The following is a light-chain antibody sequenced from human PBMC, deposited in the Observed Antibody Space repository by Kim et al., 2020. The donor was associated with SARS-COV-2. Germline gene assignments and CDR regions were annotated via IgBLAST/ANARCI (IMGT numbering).Light chain of an antibody. CDR3: QSYDNRLSAWV. Sequence: QRVTISCTGTGSNVGAGYDVHWYQLLPGTAPKLLISGNNNRPAGVPDRFSGSKSGTSAALAIAGLQDEDEADYYCQSYDNRLSAWVFGGGTKLTVL. V-gene: IGLV1-40*01. J-gene: IGLJ3*02. CDR2: GNN. CDR1: GSNVGAGYD.